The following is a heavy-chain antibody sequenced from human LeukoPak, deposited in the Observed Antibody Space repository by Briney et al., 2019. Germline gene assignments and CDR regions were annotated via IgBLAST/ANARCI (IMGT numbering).Heavy chain of an antibody. CDR3: ARSVPAAKSVADYYYYYMDV. J-gene: IGHJ6*03. CDR1: GGSFSGYY. Sequence: PSETLSLTCAVYGGSFSGYYWSWIRQPPGKGLEWIGEINHSGSTNYNPSLKSRVTISVDTSKNQFSLKLSSVTAADTAVYYCARSVPAAKSVADYYYYYMDVRGKGTTVTVSS. V-gene: IGHV4-34*01. CDR2: INHSGST. D-gene: IGHD2-2*01.